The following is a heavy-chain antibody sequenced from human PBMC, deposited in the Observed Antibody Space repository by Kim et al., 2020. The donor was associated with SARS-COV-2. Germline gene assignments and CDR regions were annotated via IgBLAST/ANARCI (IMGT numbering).Heavy chain of an antibody. J-gene: IGHJ3*01. Sequence: SVKVSCKASGGTFSSYAISWVRQAPGQGLEWMGRIIPILGIANYAQKFQGRVTITAGKSTSTAYMELSSLRSEDTAVYYCARAVRTMGRVLEPKSEAFD. CDR3: ARAVRTMGRVLEPKSEAFD. CDR1: GGTFSSYA. V-gene: IGHV1-69*04. D-gene: IGHD3-10*01. CDR2: IIPILGIA.